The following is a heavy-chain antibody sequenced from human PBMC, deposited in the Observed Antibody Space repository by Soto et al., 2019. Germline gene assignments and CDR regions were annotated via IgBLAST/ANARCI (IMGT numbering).Heavy chain of an antibody. CDR2: ISYDGSNK. D-gene: IGHD2-15*01. V-gene: IGHV3-30*18. CDR3: AKDWVYCSGGSCYPGF. Sequence: QVQLEESGGGVVQPGRSLRLSCAASGFTFSSYGMHWVRQAPGKGLEWVAVISYDGSNKYYADSVKGRFTISRDNSKNTLYLQMNSLRAEDTAVYYCAKDWVYCSGGSCYPGFWGQGTLVTVSS. J-gene: IGHJ4*02. CDR1: GFTFSSYG.